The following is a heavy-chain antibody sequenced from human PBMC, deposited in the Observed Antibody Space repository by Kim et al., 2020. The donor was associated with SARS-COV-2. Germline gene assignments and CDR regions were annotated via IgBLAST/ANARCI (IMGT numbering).Heavy chain of an antibody. Sequence: VKGRFTISRDNSKNTLYLQMNSLRAEDTAVYYCARDLAIFGVVIKYYFDYWGQGTLVTVSS. J-gene: IGHJ4*02. D-gene: IGHD3-3*01. CDR3: ARDLAIFGVVIKYYFDY. V-gene: IGHV3-30*07.